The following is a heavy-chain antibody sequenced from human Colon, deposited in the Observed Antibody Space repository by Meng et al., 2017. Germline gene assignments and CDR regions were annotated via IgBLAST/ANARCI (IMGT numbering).Heavy chain of an antibody. CDR3: GRAPDY. J-gene: IGHJ4*02. CDR1: GSMTGADSYY. Sequence: GSLRLSCSVSGSMTGADSYYWGWIRQFPGKGLEWIGSHYYSGKTYYNPSLKSRVTISVDASKSQFSLKLTSVTAADTAVYFCGRAPDYWGQGTLVTVSS. CDR2: HYYSGKT. V-gene: IGHV4-39*07.